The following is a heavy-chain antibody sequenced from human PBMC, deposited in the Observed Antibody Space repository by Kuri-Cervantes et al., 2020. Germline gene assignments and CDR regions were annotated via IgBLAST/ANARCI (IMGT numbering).Heavy chain of an antibody. Sequence: ASVKVSCKASGYTFTSYAMHWVRQAPGQRLEWMGWINAGNGNTKYSQKFQGRVTMTRNTSISTAYMELSSLRSEDTAVYYCAREGDWGRGSNPFDYWGQGTLVTVSS. CDR3: AREGDWGRGSNPFDY. D-gene: IGHD3/OR15-3a*01. J-gene: IGHJ4*02. CDR1: GYTFTSYA. V-gene: IGHV1-3*01. CDR2: INAGNGNT.